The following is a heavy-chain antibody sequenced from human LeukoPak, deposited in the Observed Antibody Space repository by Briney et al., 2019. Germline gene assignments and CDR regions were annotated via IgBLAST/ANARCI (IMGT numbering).Heavy chain of an antibody. V-gene: IGHV3-30*04. D-gene: IGHD6-6*01. CDR2: ISYDGSNK. J-gene: IGHJ3*02. Sequence: GGSLRLSCAASGFTFSSYAMHWVRQAPGKGLEWVAVISYDGSNKYYADSVKGRFTISRDNSKNTLYLQMNSLRAEDTAVYYCARTFEYSSSPGGADAFDIWGQGTMVTVSS. CDR3: ARTFEYSSSPGGADAFDI. CDR1: GFTFSSYA.